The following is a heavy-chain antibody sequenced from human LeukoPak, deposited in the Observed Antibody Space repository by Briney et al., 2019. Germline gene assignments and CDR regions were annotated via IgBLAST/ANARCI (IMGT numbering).Heavy chain of an antibody. J-gene: IGHJ6*02. CDR1: GFTVSSNY. Sequence: GGSLRLSCAASGFTVSSNYMSWVRQAPGKGLEWVSVIYSGGSTYYADSVKGRFTISRDNSKNTPYLQMNSLRAEDTAVYYCARDLNYYYGMDVWGQGTTVTVSS. CDR3: ARDLNYYYGMDV. V-gene: IGHV3-53*01. CDR2: IYSGGST.